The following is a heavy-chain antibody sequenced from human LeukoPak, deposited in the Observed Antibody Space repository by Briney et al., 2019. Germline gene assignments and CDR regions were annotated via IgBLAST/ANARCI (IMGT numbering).Heavy chain of an antibody. CDR1: GYTFTNYG. J-gene: IGHJ4*02. CDR3: ATEGGWGPTDYGDNVY. CDR2: ISPYKGNT. D-gene: IGHD4-17*01. V-gene: IGHV1-18*01. Sequence: ASVKVSCKSSGYTFTNYGTTWVRQAPGQGLEWMGWISPYKGNTKYPQKVQGRVTLTTDTSTSTVYMELRSLRSDDTAVYYCATEGGWGPTDYGDNVYWGQGTLVTVSS.